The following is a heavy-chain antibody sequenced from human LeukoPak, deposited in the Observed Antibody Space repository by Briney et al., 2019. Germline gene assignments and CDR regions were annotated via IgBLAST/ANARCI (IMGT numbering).Heavy chain of an antibody. CDR1: GFTFIDFG. CDR3: ARDATPTQLWFRGSFDY. CDR2: ISSSSLSI. V-gene: IGHV3-48*01. Sequence: GGSLRLSCATSGFTFIDFGMTWVRQAPGKGLEWVSYISSSSLSIYYADSVKGRFTISRDNARNSLYLQMISLRAEDTAMYYCARDATPTQLWFRGSFDYWGLGALVTVAS. D-gene: IGHD5-18*01. J-gene: IGHJ4*02.